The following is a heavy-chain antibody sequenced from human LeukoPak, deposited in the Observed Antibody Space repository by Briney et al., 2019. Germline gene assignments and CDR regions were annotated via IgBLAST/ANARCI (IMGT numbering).Heavy chain of an antibody. D-gene: IGHD3-3*01. CDR2: IKPDGSEG. CDR3: ARVPYYDFWSGYTLDI. V-gene: IGHV3-7*02. CDR1: GFTFSSSW. J-gene: IGHJ3*02. Sequence: GGSLRLSCAASGFTFSSSWMTWVRQAPGKGLEWVANIKPDGSEGSYVDSVKGRFTISRDNAENSLYLQMNSLRAEDTAVYYCARVPYYDFWSGYTLDIWGQGTMVTVSS.